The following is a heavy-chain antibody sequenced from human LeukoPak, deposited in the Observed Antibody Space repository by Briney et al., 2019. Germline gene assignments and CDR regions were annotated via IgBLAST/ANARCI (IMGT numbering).Heavy chain of an antibody. V-gene: IGHV3-11*01. CDR3: ARGGDYGDYVPYYYYYMDV. CDR1: GFTFSDYY. CDR2: ISSSGSTI. J-gene: IGHJ6*03. Sequence: GGSLRLSCAASGFTFSDYYMSWIRQAPGKGLEWVSYISSSGSTIYYADSVKGRFTISRDNAKNSLYLQMNSLRAEDTAVYYCARGGDYGDYVPYYYYYMDVWGKGTTVTISS. D-gene: IGHD4-17*01.